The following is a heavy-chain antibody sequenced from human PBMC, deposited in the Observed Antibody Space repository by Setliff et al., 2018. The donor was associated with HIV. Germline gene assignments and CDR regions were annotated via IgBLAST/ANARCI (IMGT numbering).Heavy chain of an antibody. J-gene: IGHJ4*02. D-gene: IGHD2-8*01. V-gene: IGHV4-61*08. CDR1: AASVGTGAYY. CDR3: ARGLRTSLVFFDS. Sequence: PSETLSLTCNVSAASVGTGAYYWSWIRHSPGKGLEWLGYLYYSGSIDYNPSLKTRVSISIDMSKNQFSLKMSSVTAADTAVYFCARGLRTSLVFFDSWGQGILVTVSS. CDR2: LYYSGSI.